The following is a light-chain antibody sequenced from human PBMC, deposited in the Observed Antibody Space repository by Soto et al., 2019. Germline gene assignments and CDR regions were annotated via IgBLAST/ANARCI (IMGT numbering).Light chain of an antibody. CDR3: QHYNAFPWP. V-gene: IGKV1-5*01. CDR2: GAS. CDR1: QSIRNW. Sequence: DIQMTHSPSTLSASVWDRVTITCGASQSIRNWLAWYQDKPGKAPKLLIYGASSWESGVPSRFSGSGSGTEFTLTIGGLQPDDFATYYCQHYNAFPWPFGQGTKVDIK. J-gene: IGKJ1*01.